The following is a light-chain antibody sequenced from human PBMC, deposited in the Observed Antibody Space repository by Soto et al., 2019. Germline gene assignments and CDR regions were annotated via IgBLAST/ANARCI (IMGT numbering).Light chain of an antibody. CDR2: SNN. J-gene: IGLJ3*02. CDR3: AAWDDSLNGRV. CDR1: SSNIGSNT. V-gene: IGLV1-44*01. Sequence: QLVLTQPPSASGTPGQRVTISCSGSSSNIGSNTVNWYHQLPGTAPKLLIYSNNQRPSGVPDRFSGSKSGTSASLAISGLQSEDEADYYCAAWDDSLNGRVFGGGTKVTVL.